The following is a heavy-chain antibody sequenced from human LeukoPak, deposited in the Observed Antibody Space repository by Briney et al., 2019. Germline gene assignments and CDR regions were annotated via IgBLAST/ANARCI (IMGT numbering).Heavy chain of an antibody. Sequence: GGSLRLSCAASGFTFSSYGMHWVRQAPGKGLEWVAVIWYDGSNKYYADSVKGRFTISRDNSKNTLYLQMNSLRAEDTAVYYCAGGGSGGDDAFDIWGQGTMVTVSS. CDR1: GFTFSSYG. CDR3: AGGGSGGDDAFDI. J-gene: IGHJ3*02. V-gene: IGHV3-33*01. D-gene: IGHD4-17*01. CDR2: IWYDGSNK.